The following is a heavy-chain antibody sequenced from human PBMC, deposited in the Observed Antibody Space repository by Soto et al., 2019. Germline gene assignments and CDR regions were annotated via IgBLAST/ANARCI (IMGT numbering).Heavy chain of an antibody. Sequence: SETLSLTCTVSGASVSTGVYYWTWIRQHPGKGLEWIGYIDSSGSTYYNPSLTGRVDISVDTSKNEFSLNLQSLTAADTAFYYCAGXVSDFDVRRYRTSYFDQWGQGILVTVSS. D-gene: IGHD3-10*02. CDR3: AGXVSDFDVRRYRTSYFDQ. CDR1: GASVSTGVYY. CDR2: IDSSGST. J-gene: IGHJ4*02. V-gene: IGHV4-31*03.